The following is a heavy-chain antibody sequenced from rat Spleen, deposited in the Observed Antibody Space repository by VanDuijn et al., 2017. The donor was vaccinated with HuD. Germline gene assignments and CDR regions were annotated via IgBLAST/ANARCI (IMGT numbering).Heavy chain of an antibody. V-gene: IGHV5-25*01. D-gene: IGHD1-4*01. CDR1: GFTFSNYY. J-gene: IGHJ2*01. Sequence: EVQLVESGGGLVQPGRSMKLSCAALGFTFSNYYMAWVRQAPTKGLEWVASISTGGGNTYYRDSVKGRFTISRDNARNTQYLQMDSLRSDDTATYYCAREAGIPFHYFDYWGQGVMVTVSS. CDR2: ISTGGGNT. CDR3: AREAGIPFHYFDY.